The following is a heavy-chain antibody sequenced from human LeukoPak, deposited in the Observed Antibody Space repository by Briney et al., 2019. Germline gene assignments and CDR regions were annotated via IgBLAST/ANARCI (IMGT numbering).Heavy chain of an antibody. CDR1: GFTFTDSW. V-gene: IGHV3-7*04. Sequence: GGSLRLSXAASGFTFTDSWMSWVRQPPGKGLEWVVNIKPDGTEKYYVDSLKGRFTVSRDNAKNSLYLQMSTLRVEDTAVYYCARVRYGNYFDYWGQGTLVTVSS. CDR3: ARVRYGNYFDY. CDR2: IKPDGTEK. D-gene: IGHD3-16*02. J-gene: IGHJ4*02.